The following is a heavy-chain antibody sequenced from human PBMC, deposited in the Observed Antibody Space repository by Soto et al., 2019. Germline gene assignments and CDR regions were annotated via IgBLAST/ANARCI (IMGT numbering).Heavy chain of an antibody. V-gene: IGHV3-30-3*01. D-gene: IGHD6-13*01. CDR2: ISYDGSNK. Sequence: GGSLRLSCAASGFTFSSYAMHWVRQAPGKGLEWVAVISYDGSNKYYADSVKGRFTISRDNSKNTLYLQMNSLRAEDTAVYYCARSSSWQLDIPTPHFDYWGQGTLVTVSS. CDR3: ARSSSWQLDIPTPHFDY. J-gene: IGHJ4*02. CDR1: GFTFSSYA.